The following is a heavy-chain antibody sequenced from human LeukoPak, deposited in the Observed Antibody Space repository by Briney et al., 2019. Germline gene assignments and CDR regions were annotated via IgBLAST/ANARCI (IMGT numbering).Heavy chain of an antibody. CDR1: GGSFSGYY. CDR3: ARLRVRYDSSGYYLFGVFDY. J-gene: IGHJ4*02. V-gene: IGHV4-34*01. Sequence: SETLSLTCAVYGGSFSGYYWSWIRQPPGKGLEWIGEINHSGSTNYNPSLKSRVTISVDTSKNQFSLKLSSVTAADTAVYYCARLRVRYDSSGYYLFGVFDYWGQGTLVTVSS. D-gene: IGHD3-22*01. CDR2: INHSGST.